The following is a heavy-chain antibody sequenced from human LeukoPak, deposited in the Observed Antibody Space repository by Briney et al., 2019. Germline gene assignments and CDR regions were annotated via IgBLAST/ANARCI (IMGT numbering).Heavy chain of an antibody. J-gene: IGHJ4*02. Sequence: PSETLSLTCTVSGGSISSYYWSWIRQPPGKGLEWIGYIYYSGSTNYNPSLKSRVTISVDTSKNQFSLKLSSVTAADTAVYYCARVNGGKGYYLDYWGQGTLVTVSS. D-gene: IGHD4-23*01. CDR1: GGSISSYY. V-gene: IGHV4-59*01. CDR2: IYYSGST. CDR3: ARVNGGKGYYLDY.